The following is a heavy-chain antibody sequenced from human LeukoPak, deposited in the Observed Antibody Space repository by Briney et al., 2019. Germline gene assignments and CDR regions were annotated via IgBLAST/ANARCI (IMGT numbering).Heavy chain of an antibody. CDR3: ARDIEVAGLFDY. J-gene: IGHJ4*02. CDR2: IYTSGST. V-gene: IGHV4-61*02. CDR1: GGSISSGSYY. D-gene: IGHD6-19*01. Sequence: SETLSLTCTVSGGSISSGSYYWSWIRQPAGKGLEWIGRIYTSGSTNYNPSLKSRVTISVDTSKNQFSLKLSSVTAADTAVYYCARDIEVAGLFDYWGQGTPVTASS.